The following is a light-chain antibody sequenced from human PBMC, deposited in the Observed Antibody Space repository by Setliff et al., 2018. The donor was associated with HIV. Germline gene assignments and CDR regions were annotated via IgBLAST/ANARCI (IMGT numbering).Light chain of an antibody. CDR2: DVS. V-gene: IGLV2-11*01. CDR1: STDVGNYNY. J-gene: IGLJ1*01. Sequence: QSVLTQPRSVSGSPGQSVTISCTGTSTDVGNYNYVSWYRRHPGKAPELVIFDVSKRPLGVPARFSGSKSGDTASLTISGLQPEDEADYSCCSYAGSHTYVFGTGTKVTVL. CDR3: CSYAGSHTYV.